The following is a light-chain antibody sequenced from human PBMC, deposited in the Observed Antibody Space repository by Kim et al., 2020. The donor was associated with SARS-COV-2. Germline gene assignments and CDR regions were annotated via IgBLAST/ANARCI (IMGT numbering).Light chain of an antibody. V-gene: IGKV1-39*01. CDR1: QSVTTY. CDR2: AAS. CDR3: QQSSDTPWT. Sequence: SASVGDRVTITCRASQSVTTYLNWYQHKPGRAPQLLIFAASTLQSGVPSRFSGSGSGTHFTLTINSLQPEDLATYYCQQSSDTPWTFGQGTKVEI. J-gene: IGKJ1*01.